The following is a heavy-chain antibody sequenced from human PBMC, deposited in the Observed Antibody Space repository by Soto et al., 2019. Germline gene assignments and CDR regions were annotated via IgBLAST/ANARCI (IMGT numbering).Heavy chain of an antibody. CDR3: ARGRQVYXFWSGHARVVHYYGMDV. V-gene: IGHV1-69*01. Sequence: AVKVSCKASGGTFSSYAISWVRQAPGQGLEWMGGIIPIFGTANYAQKFQGRVTITADESTSTAYMELSSLRSEDTAVYYCARGRQVYXFWSGHARVVHYYGMDVWGQGTTVTVSS. CDR1: GGTFSSYA. CDR2: IIPIFGTA. D-gene: IGHD3-3*01. J-gene: IGHJ6*01.